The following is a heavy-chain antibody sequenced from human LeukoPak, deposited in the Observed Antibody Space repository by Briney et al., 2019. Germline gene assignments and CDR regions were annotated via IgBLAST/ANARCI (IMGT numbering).Heavy chain of an antibody. D-gene: IGHD1-26*01. V-gene: IGHV3-11*01. Sequence: GGSLRLSCAASGFTFSDYYANWIRQAPGKGLEWVSYISGSGSTIYYADSVKGRFTISRDNAKNSLYLQINTLRAEDTAVYYCARAQRGWELLYYFDYWGQGTLVTVSS. J-gene: IGHJ4*02. CDR2: ISGSGSTI. CDR1: GFTFSDYY. CDR3: ARAQRGWELLYYFDY.